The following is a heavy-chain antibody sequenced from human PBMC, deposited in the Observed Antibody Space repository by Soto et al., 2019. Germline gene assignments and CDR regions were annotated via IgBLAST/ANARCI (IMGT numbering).Heavy chain of an antibody. J-gene: IGHJ1*01. D-gene: IGHD3-9*01. CDR2: IYHSGRT. V-gene: IGHV4-39*01. CDR3: AGLRGNSVRPFDS. Sequence: QLQLQESGPGLVKPSETLSLTCTVSGGSISSDNYFWGWIRQPPGKGLEWIGTIYHSGRTYYNPSLKSRVTISVDTSNNQFALKRTAVTATDTAIEYCAGLRGNSVRPFDSWGQGTLVTVSS. CDR1: GGSISSDNYF.